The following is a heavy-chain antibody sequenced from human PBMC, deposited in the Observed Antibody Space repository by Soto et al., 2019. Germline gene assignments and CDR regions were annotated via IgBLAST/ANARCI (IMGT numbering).Heavy chain of an antibody. V-gene: IGHV3-13*01. CDR3: AREPGYSSGWPTSDAFDI. D-gene: IGHD6-19*01. CDR1: GFTFSSYD. CDR2: IGTAGDT. Sequence: GGSLRLSCAASGFTFSSYDMHWVRQATGKGLEWVSAIGTAGDTYYPGSVKGRFTISRENAKNSLYLQMNSLRAGDTAVYYCAREPGYSSGWPTSDAFDIWGQGTMVTVSS. J-gene: IGHJ3*02.